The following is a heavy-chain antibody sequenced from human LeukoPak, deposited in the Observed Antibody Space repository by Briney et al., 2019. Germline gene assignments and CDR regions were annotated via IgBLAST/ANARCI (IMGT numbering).Heavy chain of an antibody. CDR3: ARQGELVGAWIGFDC. D-gene: IGHD1-7*01. Sequence: SETLSLTRTVSGGSISSYYWGWIRQPPGRGLEWIGYIYYSGSTKYNPSLKSRVAISLDTSKNEISLKLTSVTAADTAVYSCARQGELVGAWIGFDCWGQGTLVTVSS. CDR2: IYYSGST. V-gene: IGHV4-59*08. CDR1: GGSISSYY. J-gene: IGHJ4*02.